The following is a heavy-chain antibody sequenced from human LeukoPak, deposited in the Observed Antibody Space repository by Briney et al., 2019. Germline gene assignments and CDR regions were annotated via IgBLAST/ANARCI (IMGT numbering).Heavy chain of an antibody. CDR1: GGSFSGYY. D-gene: IGHD3-22*01. J-gene: IGHJ4*02. Sequence: SETLSLTCAVYGGSFSGYYWSWIRQPPGKGLEWIGEINHSGSTNYNPSLKSRVTISVDTSKNQFSLKLSSVTAADTAVYYCARKGYYDSSPTRPNLRKPTGQKGGVDYWGQGTLVTVSS. CDR2: INHSGST. V-gene: IGHV4-34*01. CDR3: ARKGYYDSSPTRPNLRKPTGQKGGVDY.